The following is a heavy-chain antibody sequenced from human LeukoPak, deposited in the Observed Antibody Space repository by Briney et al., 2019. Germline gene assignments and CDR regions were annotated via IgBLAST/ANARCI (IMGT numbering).Heavy chain of an antibody. CDR3: ARDLGQYYDTSDNWFDP. D-gene: IGHD3-22*01. V-gene: IGHV3-74*03. CDR1: GFTFSNYW. Sequence: GGSLRLSCAASGFTFSNYWMHWVRHAPGKGLVWVSRTNSDGINTTYADYVKGRFTSSRDNAKNTLNLQMNSLRAEDTAVYYCARDLGQYYDTSDNWFDPWGQGTLVTVSS. CDR2: TNSDGINT. J-gene: IGHJ5*02.